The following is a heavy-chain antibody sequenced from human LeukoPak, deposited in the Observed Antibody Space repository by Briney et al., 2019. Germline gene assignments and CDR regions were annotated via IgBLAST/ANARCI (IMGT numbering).Heavy chain of an antibody. CDR3: ATDDFDY. CDR2: FDPENGET. CDR1: GYTLTELS. V-gene: IGHV1-24*01. J-gene: IGHJ4*02. Sequence: ASVTASCKVSGYTLTELSMNWVRQTPGKGLEWMGGFDPENGETIYAQKFQGRVTMTEDTSTDTTYMDLSSLRSEDTAIYYCATDDFDYWGQGTLVTVSS.